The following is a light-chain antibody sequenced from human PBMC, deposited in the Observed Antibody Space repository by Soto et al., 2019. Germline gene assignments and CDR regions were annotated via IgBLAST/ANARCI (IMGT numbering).Light chain of an antibody. Sequence: DIVMTQSPDSLAVSLGERATINCKSSQSVLYSSNNKNYLAWYQQKPGQPPKLLIYWASTRESGVPDRFSGSGSCTDFTLTISSLQAEDVAVYYCQQYYRPWTFGKGTKVEIK. J-gene: IGKJ1*01. CDR2: WAS. CDR1: QSVLYSSNNKNY. CDR3: QQYYRPWT. V-gene: IGKV4-1*01.